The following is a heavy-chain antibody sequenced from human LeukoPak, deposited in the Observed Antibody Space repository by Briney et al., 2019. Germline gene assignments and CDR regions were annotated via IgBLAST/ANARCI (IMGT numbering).Heavy chain of an antibody. CDR2: ISFHGTHS. Sequence: PGTSLRLSCAASGFTFISYAIHWVRQAPGKGLEWVAVISFHGTHSFYADSVKGRFTISRDNSRNTLYLQMNSLRAEDTAVYYCAKNALLGHPYYYMDVWGTGTTVSISS. J-gene: IGHJ6*03. D-gene: IGHD2-15*01. CDR3: AKNALLGHPYYYMDV. CDR1: GFTFISYA. V-gene: IGHV3-30*04.